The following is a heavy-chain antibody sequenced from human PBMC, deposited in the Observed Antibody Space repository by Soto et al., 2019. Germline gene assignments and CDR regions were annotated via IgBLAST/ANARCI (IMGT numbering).Heavy chain of an antibody. J-gene: IGHJ4*02. CDR2: IHSSGGT. Sequence: QLQESGPGLVKPSETLSLTCTVSLGSVNTADYFWAWIRQPPGKGLEFIGSIHSSGGTFYSPSLKSRVSISIDKSKNHFSLRLTSVTAGDTAVYFCASVVVGATRQSGSDLWGQGTLVTVS. CDR1: LGSVNTADYF. D-gene: IGHD2-15*01. V-gene: IGHV4-39*02. CDR3: ASVVVGATRQSGSDL.